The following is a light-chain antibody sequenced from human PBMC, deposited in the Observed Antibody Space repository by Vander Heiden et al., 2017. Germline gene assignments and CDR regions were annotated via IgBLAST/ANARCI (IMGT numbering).Light chain of an antibody. V-gene: IGKV3-15*01. Sequence: EIVMTQSPDTLSVSPRERATLSFMASQSVRSNLDWYKQKPGHAPRLLIYGASTRVTVIPARLSGSGYGTEFTLTSSSLQLGDFAVYYFQQNNNWAPVTFGQGTRLEIK. J-gene: IGKJ5*01. CDR1: QSVRSN. CDR2: GAS. CDR3: QQNNNWAPVT.